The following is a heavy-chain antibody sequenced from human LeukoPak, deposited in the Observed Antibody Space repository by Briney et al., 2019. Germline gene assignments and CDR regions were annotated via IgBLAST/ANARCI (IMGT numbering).Heavy chain of an antibody. D-gene: IGHD6-19*01. CDR1: GGSISSYY. CDR2: IYYSGTT. V-gene: IGHV4-59*01. CDR3: ARTTSGWYYFDY. J-gene: IGHJ4*02. Sequence: SETLSLTCTVSGGSISSYYWSWIRQPPGKGLEWIGYIYYSGTTNYNPSLKSRVTISVDTSRNQFSLKLSSLTAADTAVYYCARTTSGWYYFDYWGQGTLVTVSS.